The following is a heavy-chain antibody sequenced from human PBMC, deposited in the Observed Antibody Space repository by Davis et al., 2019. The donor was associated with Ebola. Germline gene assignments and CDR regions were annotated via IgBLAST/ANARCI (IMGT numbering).Heavy chain of an antibody. V-gene: IGHV4-39*01. J-gene: IGHJ4*02. CDR1: AASISSRSYY. CDR2: IYYSGST. D-gene: IGHD2-15*01. Sequence: MPSQTLSLTCPVSAASISSRSYYWGWIRQTPGKGLEWIGSIYYSGSTDYNPSLKSRVTISVDTSRNQFSLRLNSVTAADTAVYYCASREVASGPVDYWGQGTLVSVSS. CDR3: ASREVASGPVDY.